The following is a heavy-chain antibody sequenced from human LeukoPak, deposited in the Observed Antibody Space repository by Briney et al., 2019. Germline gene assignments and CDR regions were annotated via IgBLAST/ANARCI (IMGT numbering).Heavy chain of an antibody. CDR3: AWQGTYDSSGDDAFDI. D-gene: IGHD3-22*01. CDR2: IYTSGST. J-gene: IGHJ3*02. Sequence: SETLSLTCTVSGGSISSGSYHWSWIRQPAGKGLEWIGRIYTSGSTYYNPSLKSRVTISVNTSKNQFSLKLSSVTAADTAVYYCAWQGTYDSSGDDAFDIWGQGTMVTVSS. V-gene: IGHV4-61*02. CDR1: GGSISSGSYH.